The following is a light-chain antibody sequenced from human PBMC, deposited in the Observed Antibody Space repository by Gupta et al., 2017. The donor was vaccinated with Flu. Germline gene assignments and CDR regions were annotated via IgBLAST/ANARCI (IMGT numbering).Light chain of an antibody. Sequence: RVTLPCPGRFANVGSDTIDWYHQVPGTAPKLLIYGNNQRPAGVPDRFSDSRSGTSASLAISGLQPEDEGVYYCAAWDDSVGGLLFGGGTRLTVL. CDR3: AAWDDSVGGLL. J-gene: IGLJ2*01. V-gene: IGLV1-44*01. CDR1: FANVGSDT. CDR2: GNN.